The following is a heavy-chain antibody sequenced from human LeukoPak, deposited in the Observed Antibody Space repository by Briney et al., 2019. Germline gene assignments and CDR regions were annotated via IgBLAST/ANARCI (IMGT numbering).Heavy chain of an antibody. J-gene: IGHJ6*03. V-gene: IGHV4-4*07. CDR2: IYTSAST. Sequence: PSETLSLTCTASGGSISSYYWSWIRQPAGKGLEWIGRIYTSASTNYNPSPKKRGTTSVDTTKNQFPLKLSSVTAADTTVCYCARPYYYYMDVWGKGTTVTVSS. CDR3: ARPYYYYMDV. CDR1: GGSISSYY.